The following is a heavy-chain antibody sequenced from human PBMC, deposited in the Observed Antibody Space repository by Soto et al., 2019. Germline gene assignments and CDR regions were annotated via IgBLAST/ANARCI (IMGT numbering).Heavy chain of an antibody. V-gene: IGHV3-23*01. Sequence: GGSLRLSCAASGFTFSSYAMSWVRQAPGKGLEWVSAISGSGGSTYYADSVKGRFTISRDNAKNSLYLQMNSLRADDTAVYYCARDQYVYIKAHTDPWGQGTLVTVSS. J-gene: IGHJ5*02. CDR1: GFTFSSYA. CDR3: ARDQYVYIKAHTDP. D-gene: IGHD2-15*01. CDR2: ISGSGGST.